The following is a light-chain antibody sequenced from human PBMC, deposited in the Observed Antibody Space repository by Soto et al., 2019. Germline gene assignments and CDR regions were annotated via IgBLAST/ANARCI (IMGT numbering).Light chain of an antibody. J-gene: IGKJ3*01. CDR3: QPRYDLPS. V-gene: IGKV1-33*01. CDR1: RDINTH. CDR2: DAS. Sequence: DVQMSQSPSSLSASIGDRVTITCQADRDINTHLNWYQQRPGKAPKLLIFDASNLETGVSSRFSGSVAGNVFTLTINSLQPDDIPSYYRQPRYDLPSFGPGTKV.